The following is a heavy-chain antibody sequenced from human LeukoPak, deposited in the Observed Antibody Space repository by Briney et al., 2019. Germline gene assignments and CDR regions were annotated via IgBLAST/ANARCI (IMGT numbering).Heavy chain of an antibody. Sequence: ASVKVSCKASGYTFTSYDINWVRQATGQGLEWMGWMNPNSGNTGYAQKFQGRVTMTRNTSISTAYMELSSLRSEDTAVYYCARAGTLQWLTNHYGMDVWGQGTTVTVSS. CDR1: GYTFTSYD. D-gene: IGHD6-19*01. J-gene: IGHJ6*02. CDR2: MNPNSGNT. V-gene: IGHV1-8*01. CDR3: ARAGTLQWLTNHYGMDV.